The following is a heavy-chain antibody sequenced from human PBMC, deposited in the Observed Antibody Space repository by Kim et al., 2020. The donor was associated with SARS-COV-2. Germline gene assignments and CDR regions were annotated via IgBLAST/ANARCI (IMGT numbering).Heavy chain of an antibody. V-gene: IGHV1-46*01. CDR2: INPSGGST. D-gene: IGHD6-13*01. J-gene: IGHJ2*01. CDR3: ARGEGAAAGYWYFDL. Sequence: ASVKVSCKASGYTFTSYYMHWVRQAPGQGLEWMGIINPSGGSTSYAQKFQGRVTMTRDTSTSTVYMELSSLRFEDTAVYYCARGEGAAAGYWYFDLWGRGALFTVSP. CDR1: GYTFTSYY.